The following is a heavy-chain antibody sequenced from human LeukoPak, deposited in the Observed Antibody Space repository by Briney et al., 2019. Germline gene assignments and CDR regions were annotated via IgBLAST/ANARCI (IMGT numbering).Heavy chain of an antibody. CDR3: ARDKVVGPTKFDS. V-gene: IGHV3-48*01. D-gene: IGHD1-26*01. Sequence: GGSLRLSCAASGFTFSSYSMNWVRQAPGKGLEWVSYISSSSSTIYYADSVKGRFTISRDNAKNSVYLHMNSLRAEDTAVYYCARDKVVGPTKFDSWGQGTLVTVSS. J-gene: IGHJ5*01. CDR2: ISSSSSTI. CDR1: GFTFSSYS.